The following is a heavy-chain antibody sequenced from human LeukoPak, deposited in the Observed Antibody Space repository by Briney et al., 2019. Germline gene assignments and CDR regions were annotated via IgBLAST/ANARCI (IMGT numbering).Heavy chain of an antibody. D-gene: IGHD6-6*01. CDR3: AKDPVHRSSWEGSFDY. J-gene: IGHJ4*02. Sequence: GGSLRLSCTASGFTFSSYAMSWVRQAPGKGLEWVSAISGSGGSTYYADSVKGRFTISRDNSKNTLYLQMNSLRAEDTAVYYCAKDPVHRSSWEGSFDYWGQGTLVTVSS. V-gene: IGHV3-23*01. CDR1: GFTFSSYA. CDR2: ISGSGGST.